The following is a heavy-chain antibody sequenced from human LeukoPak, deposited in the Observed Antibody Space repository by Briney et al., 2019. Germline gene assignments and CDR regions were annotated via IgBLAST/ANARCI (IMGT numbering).Heavy chain of an antibody. J-gene: IGHJ6*03. Sequence: ASVKVSCKASGGTFSSYAISWVRQAPGQGLEWMGGIIAIFGTANYAQKFQGRVTITADESTSTAYMELSSLRSEDTAVYYCAREREGYCSSTSCRSTQGDYYYYMDVWGKGTTVTVSS. CDR3: AREREGYCSSTSCRSTQGDYYYYMDV. CDR2: IIAIFGTA. D-gene: IGHD2-2*01. V-gene: IGHV1-69*13. CDR1: GGTFSSYA.